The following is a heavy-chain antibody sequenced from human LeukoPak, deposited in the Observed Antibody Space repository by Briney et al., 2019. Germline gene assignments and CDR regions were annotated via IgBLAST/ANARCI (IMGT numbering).Heavy chain of an antibody. V-gene: IGHV1-18*01. D-gene: IGHD1-7*01. J-gene: IGHJ6*02. CDR1: GYTFTSYG. CDR2: ISAYNGDT. Sequence: GASVNVSFKASGYTFTSYGISWVRQAPGQGLEWMGWISAYNGDTNYPQKFQGRVTMTADTSTSTAYMELRSLRSDDTAVYYCGRVRGYNWNYEGYYYGMDVWGQGTTVTVSS. CDR3: GRVRGYNWNYEGYYYGMDV.